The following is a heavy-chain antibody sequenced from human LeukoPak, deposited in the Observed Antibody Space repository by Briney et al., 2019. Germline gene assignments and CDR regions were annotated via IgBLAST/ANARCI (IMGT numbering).Heavy chain of an antibody. J-gene: IGHJ4*02. V-gene: IGHV4-39*07. D-gene: IGHD6-19*01. CDR1: GGSISSSSYY. Sequence: SETLSLTCTVSGGSISSSSYYWGWIRQPPGKGLEWIGSIYYSGSTYYNPSLKSRVTISVDTSKNQFSLKLSSVTAADTAVYYCARDRGAVAGIDYWAREPWSPSPQ. CDR3: ARDRGAVAGIDY. CDR2: IYYSGST.